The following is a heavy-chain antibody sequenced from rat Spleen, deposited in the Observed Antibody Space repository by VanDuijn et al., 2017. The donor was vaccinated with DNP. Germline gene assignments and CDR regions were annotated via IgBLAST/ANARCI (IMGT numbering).Heavy chain of an antibody. CDR3: ARNGRGVFDY. CDR2: ISYFGDNT. J-gene: IGHJ2*01. D-gene: IGHD1-11*01. CDR1: GFTFSDYY. V-gene: IGHV5-22*01. Sequence: EVHLVESGGGLVQPGRSLRLSCAASGFTFSDYYMAWVRQAPTKGLELVAYISYFGDNTYSGDSVKGRFTISRDNAKSTLYLQMNSLRSEDMATYYCARNGRGVFDYWGQGVMVTVSS.